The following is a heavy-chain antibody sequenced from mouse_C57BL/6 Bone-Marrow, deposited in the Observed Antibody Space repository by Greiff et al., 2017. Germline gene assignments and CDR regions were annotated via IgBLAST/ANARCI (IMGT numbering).Heavy chain of an antibody. V-gene: IGHV1-54*01. J-gene: IGHJ3*01. CDR3: ARGYDYDGAWFAY. Sequence: QVQLQQSGAELVRPGTSVKVSCKASGYAFTNYLIEWVKQRPGQGLEWIGVSNPGSGGTNYNEKFKGKATLTADKSYSTAYMQLSSLTSEDSAVYFCARGYDYDGAWFAYWGQGTLVTVSA. CDR1: GYAFTNYL. CDR2: SNPGSGGT. D-gene: IGHD2-4*01.